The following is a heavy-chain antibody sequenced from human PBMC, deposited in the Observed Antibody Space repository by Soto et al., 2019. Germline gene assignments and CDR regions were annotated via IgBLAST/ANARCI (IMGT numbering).Heavy chain of an antibody. CDR1: GYIFTDYY. Sequence: ASVKVSCKASGYIFTDYYMHWVRQAPGQELGWMGRINPNSGGTNYAQKFQGRVTMTRDTSISTAYTELSSLRSEDTATYYCARGGGGDDYGDSNPDVKFDYWGQGTLVTVSS. CDR2: INPNSGGT. CDR3: ARGGGGDDYGDSNPDVKFDY. D-gene: IGHD4-17*01. J-gene: IGHJ4*02. V-gene: IGHV1-2*06.